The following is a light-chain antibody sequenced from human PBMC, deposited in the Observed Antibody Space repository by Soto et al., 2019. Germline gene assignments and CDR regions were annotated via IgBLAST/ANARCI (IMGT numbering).Light chain of an antibody. CDR2: DVS. Sequence: QSALTQPRSVSGSPGQSVTISCTGTSSDVGGYNYVSWYQQHPGKAPKLMIYDVSKRPSGVPDRFSGPKSGNTASLTISGLQAEDEADYYCCSYVGSFILVFGGGTKLTVL. CDR3: CSYVGSFILV. CDR1: SSDVGGYNY. J-gene: IGLJ2*01. V-gene: IGLV2-11*01.